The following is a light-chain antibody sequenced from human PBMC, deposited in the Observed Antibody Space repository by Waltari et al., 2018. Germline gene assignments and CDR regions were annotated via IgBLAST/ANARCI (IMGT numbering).Light chain of an antibody. Sequence: QSALTQPASVSGSPGQSITISCTGSSSDVGGYNYVSWYQQHPGKAPKLIIYDVSDRPSGVSSRFSGSKSGNTASLTISGRQADDEADYYCSSYATGSTRGVFGGGTKLTVL. CDR1: SSDVGGYNY. CDR2: DVS. J-gene: IGLJ2*01. CDR3: SSYATGSTRGV. V-gene: IGLV2-14*03.